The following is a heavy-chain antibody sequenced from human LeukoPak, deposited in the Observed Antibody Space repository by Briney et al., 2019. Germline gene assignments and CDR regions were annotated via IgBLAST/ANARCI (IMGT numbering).Heavy chain of an antibody. CDR2: INHSGST. Sequence: PSETLSLTCTVYGGSFSGYYWSWIRQPPGKGLEWIGEINHSGSTNYNPSLKSRVTISVDTSKNQFSLKLSSVTAADTAVYYCARLKPRGYDILTGYSRRSVFDYWGQGTLVTVSS. J-gene: IGHJ4*02. V-gene: IGHV4-34*01. CDR1: GGSFSGYY. D-gene: IGHD3-9*01. CDR3: ARLKPRGYDILTGYSRRSVFDY.